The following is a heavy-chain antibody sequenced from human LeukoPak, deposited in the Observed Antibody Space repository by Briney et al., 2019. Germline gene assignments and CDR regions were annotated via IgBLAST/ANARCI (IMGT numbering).Heavy chain of an antibody. CDR1: GFTFSRSW. CDR3: ARDGAN. Sequence: GSLRLSCAASGFTFSRSWMSWVRQAPGKGLEWVANIKQDGSEKYYVDSVKGRFTISRDHAKNSLYLQMNSLRAEDTAVYYCARDGANWGQGTLVTVSS. D-gene: IGHD3-16*01. CDR2: IKQDGSEK. V-gene: IGHV3-7*01. J-gene: IGHJ4*02.